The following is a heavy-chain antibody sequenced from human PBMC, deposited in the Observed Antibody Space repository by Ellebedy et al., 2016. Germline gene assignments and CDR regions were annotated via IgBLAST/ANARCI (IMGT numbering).Heavy chain of an antibody. V-gene: IGHV1-69*04. Sequence: SVKVSXXASGGTFSSYAISWVRQAPGQGLEWMGRIIPILGIANYAQKFQGRVTITADKSTSTAYMELSSLRSEDTAVYYCAREHVVPAAPSSDYYGMDVWGQGTTVTVSS. CDR1: GGTFSSYA. CDR3: AREHVVPAAPSSDYYGMDV. CDR2: IIPILGIA. D-gene: IGHD2-2*01. J-gene: IGHJ6*02.